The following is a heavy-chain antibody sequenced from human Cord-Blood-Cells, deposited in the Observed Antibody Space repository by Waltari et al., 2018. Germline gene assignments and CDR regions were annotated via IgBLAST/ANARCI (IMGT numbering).Heavy chain of an antibody. V-gene: IGHV2-26*01. Sequence: QVTLKESGPVLVKPTETLTLTCTVSGFSLSNARMGVSWIRQPPGKALEWLAHIFSNDEKSYSTYLKSRLTSAKDTSKSQVVLTMTNMDRVDTATYDCARIPLLTGDHVYWGQGTLVTVSS. CDR1: GFSLSNARMG. D-gene: IGHD7-27*01. J-gene: IGHJ4*02. CDR2: IFSNDEK. CDR3: ARIPLLTGDHVY.